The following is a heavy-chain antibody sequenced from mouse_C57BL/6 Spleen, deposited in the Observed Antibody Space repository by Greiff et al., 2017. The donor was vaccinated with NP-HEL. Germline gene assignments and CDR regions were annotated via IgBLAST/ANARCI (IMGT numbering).Heavy chain of an antibody. Sequence: DVKLQESGPELVKPGASVKIPCKASGYTFTDYNMDWVKQSHGKSLEWIGDINPNNGGTIYNQKFKGKATLTVDKSSSTAYMELRSLTSEDTAVYYCARIYDGYPHYFDYWGQGTTLTVSS. CDR1: GYTFTDYN. V-gene: IGHV1-18*01. J-gene: IGHJ2*01. CDR3: ARIYDGYPHYFDY. CDR2: INPNNGGT. D-gene: IGHD2-3*01.